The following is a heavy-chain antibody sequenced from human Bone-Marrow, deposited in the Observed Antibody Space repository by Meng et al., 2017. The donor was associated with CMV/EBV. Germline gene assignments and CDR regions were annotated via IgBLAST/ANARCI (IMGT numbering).Heavy chain of an antibody. Sequence: GGSLRLSCAASGFTFSSYAMHWVRQAPGKGLEWVAVISYDGSSKYYADSMKGRFTISRDNAKNSLYLQMNSLRAEDTAVYYCARGRGRGLEPYYYYGMDVWGQGTTVTVSS. CDR1: GFTFSSYA. J-gene: IGHJ6*02. V-gene: IGHV3-30-3*01. CDR2: ISYDGSSK. D-gene: IGHD3-3*01. CDR3: ARGRGRGLEPYYYYGMDV.